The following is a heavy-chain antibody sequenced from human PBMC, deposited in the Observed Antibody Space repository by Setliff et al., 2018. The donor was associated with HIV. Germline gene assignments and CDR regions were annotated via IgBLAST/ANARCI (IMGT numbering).Heavy chain of an antibody. V-gene: IGHV5-51*01. D-gene: IGHD1-26*01. CDR3: VTGSQLPMDY. CDR2: IFPGDSDT. J-gene: IGHJ4*02. CDR1: GDKSMTYW. Sequence: LGESLKISCKASGDKSMTYWIGWVRQMPGKGLEWMGIIFPGDSDTKYSPSFEGQVTISADKSINTAYLQWTSLRASDTAMYYCVTGSQLPMDYWGQGTLVTVSS.